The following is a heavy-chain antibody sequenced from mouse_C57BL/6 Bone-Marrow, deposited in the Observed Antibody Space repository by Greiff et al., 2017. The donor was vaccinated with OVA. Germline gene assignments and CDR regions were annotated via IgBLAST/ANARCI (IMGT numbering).Heavy chain of an antibody. J-gene: IGHJ2*01. V-gene: IGHV1-26*01. Sequence: EVQLQQSGPELVKPGASVKISCKAFGYTFTDYYMNWVKQSHGKSLEWIGDINPNNGGTSYNQKFKGKATLTVDKSSSTAYMELRSLTSEDSAVYYCARTTGTERDYWGQGTTLTVSS. CDR3: ARTTGTERDY. CDR1: GYTFTDYY. D-gene: IGHD4-1*02. CDR2: INPNNGGT.